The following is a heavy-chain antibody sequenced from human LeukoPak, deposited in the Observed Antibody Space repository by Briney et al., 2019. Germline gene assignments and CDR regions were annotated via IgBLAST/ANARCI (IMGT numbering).Heavy chain of an antibody. CDR1: GFTFSSYA. Sequence: GGSLRLSCAASGFTFSSYAMSWVRQAPGKGLEWVSAISGSGGSTYYADSVKGRFTISRDNSKNTLYLQMNSLRAEDTAVYYCARGFQNAVTFDWFDPWGQGTLVTVSS. J-gene: IGHJ5*02. D-gene: IGHD6-19*01. V-gene: IGHV3-23*01. CDR2: ISGSGGST. CDR3: ARGFQNAVTFDWFDP.